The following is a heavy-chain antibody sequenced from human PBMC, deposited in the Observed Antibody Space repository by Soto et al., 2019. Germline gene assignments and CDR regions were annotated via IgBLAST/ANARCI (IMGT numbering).Heavy chain of an antibody. CDR1: GFSLSTSGVG. Sequence: QITLKESGPTLVKPTQTLTLTCTFSGFSLSTSGVGVGWIRQPPGKALEWLALIYWDDDKRYSPSLKSRLTITNDTSKNQVVLTMTNMDPVDTATYYCAHRLPRYDILTGYYPSAAFDIWGQGTMVTVSS. D-gene: IGHD3-9*01. V-gene: IGHV2-5*02. CDR3: AHRLPRYDILTGYYPSAAFDI. CDR2: IYWDDDK. J-gene: IGHJ3*02.